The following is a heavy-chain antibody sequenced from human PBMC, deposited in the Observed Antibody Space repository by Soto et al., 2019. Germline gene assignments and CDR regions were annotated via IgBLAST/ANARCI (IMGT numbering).Heavy chain of an antibody. CDR1: GDFVSSSRYY. CDR3: ARHKELLLASLSYGLDL. D-gene: IGHD3-22*01. CDR2: IYYTGDT. Sequence: WETLSLTCTVYGDFVSSSRYYWGWIRQPAGKGLEWIGSIYYTGDTFFNPSLKSRVTFSVDPSKNQFSLKLTSLTAADTAVYFCARHKELLLASLSYGLDLWGQGTTVTVSS. V-gene: IGHV4-39*01. J-gene: IGHJ6*02.